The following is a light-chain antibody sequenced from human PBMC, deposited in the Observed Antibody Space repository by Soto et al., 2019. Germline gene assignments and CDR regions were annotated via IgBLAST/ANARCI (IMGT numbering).Light chain of an antibody. V-gene: IGLV2-14*03. Sequence: QSVLTQPASVSGSPGQSIAISCTGTSSDVGAYDYVSWYQQHPDKAPKLIIYEVSHRPAGVSNRFSASKYVNTATLTISGLQTEDEADYYCDSHTTSNTRVFGTGTKVTVL. CDR3: DSHTTSNTRV. CDR1: SSDVGAYDY. J-gene: IGLJ1*01. CDR2: EVS.